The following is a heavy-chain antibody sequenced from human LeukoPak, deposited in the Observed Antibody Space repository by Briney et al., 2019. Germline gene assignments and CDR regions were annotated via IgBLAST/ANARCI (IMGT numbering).Heavy chain of an antibody. CDR1: GYTFTGYY. CDR2: INPNSGGT. CDR3: AREGGAVVGATGPDNDAFDI. J-gene: IGHJ3*02. Sequence: ASVKVSCKASGYTFTGYYMHWVRQAPGQGLEWMGWINPNSGGTNYAQKFQGRVTMTRDTSISTAYMELSRLRSDDTAVYYCAREGGAVVGATGPDNDAFDIWGQGTMVTVSS. D-gene: IGHD1-26*01. V-gene: IGHV1-2*02.